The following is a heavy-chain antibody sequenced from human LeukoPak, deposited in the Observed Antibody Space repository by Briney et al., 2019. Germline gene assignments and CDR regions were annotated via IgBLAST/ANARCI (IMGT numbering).Heavy chain of an antibody. J-gene: IGHJ4*02. CDR1: GYTFTSYA. CDR3: AREVPYDSTGYSDY. Sequence: ASVKVSCKASGYTFTSYAIRWLRQAPGQGLEWVGWISGYNGKTKIVQKLQGRLTMTTDTSTGTAYMELRSLRSDDTAVYFCAREVPYDSTGYSDYWGQGTLFTVSS. CDR2: ISGYNGKT. D-gene: IGHD3-22*01. V-gene: IGHV1-18*01.